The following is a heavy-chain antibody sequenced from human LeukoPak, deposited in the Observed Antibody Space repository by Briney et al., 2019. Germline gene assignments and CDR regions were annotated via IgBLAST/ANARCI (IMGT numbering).Heavy chain of an antibody. J-gene: IGHJ4*02. CDR2: ISGSGSST. CDR1: GFTFSSYA. V-gene: IGHV3-23*01. D-gene: IGHD1-26*01. Sequence: QPGGSLRLSCAVSGFTFSSYAMSWVRQAPGKGLEWVSAISGSGSSTYHADSVKGRFTISRDNSKNTLYLQMNSLRAEDTAVYYCAKDPIVGATCQYYFDYWGQGTLVTVSS. CDR3: AKDPIVGATCQYYFDY.